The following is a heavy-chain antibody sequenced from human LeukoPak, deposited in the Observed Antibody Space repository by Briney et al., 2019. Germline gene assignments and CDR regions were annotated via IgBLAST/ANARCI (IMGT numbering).Heavy chain of an antibody. Sequence: SVKVSCKASGGTFSSYAISWVRQAPGQGLEWLGGIIPIFGTANYAQKFQGRVTITADESTSTAYMELSSLRSEDTAVYYCASSDSSGWYYFDYWGQGTLVTVSS. J-gene: IGHJ4*02. CDR2: IIPIFGTA. CDR3: ASSDSSGWYYFDY. D-gene: IGHD6-19*01. V-gene: IGHV1-69*01. CDR1: GGTFSSYA.